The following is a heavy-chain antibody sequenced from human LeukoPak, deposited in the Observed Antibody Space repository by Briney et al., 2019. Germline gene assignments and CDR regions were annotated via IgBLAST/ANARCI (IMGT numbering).Heavy chain of an antibody. D-gene: IGHD6-19*01. Sequence: SETLSLTCTVSGGSISSYYWSWIRQPAGKGLEWIGRIYTSGSTNYNPSLKSRVTMSVDTSKNQFSLKLSSVTAADTAVYYCARSIAVAGKINYFDYWGQGTLVTVSS. CDR2: IYTSGST. V-gene: IGHV4-4*07. CDR3: ARSIAVAGKINYFDY. J-gene: IGHJ4*02. CDR1: GGSISSYY.